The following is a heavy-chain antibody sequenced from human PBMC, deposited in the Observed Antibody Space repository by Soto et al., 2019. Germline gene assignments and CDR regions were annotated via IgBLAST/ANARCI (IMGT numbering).Heavy chain of an antibody. CDR1: GFTFSTYG. CDR2: ILYDGSNK. Sequence: QVQLVESGGGVVQPGRSLRLSCAASGFTFSTYGMHWVRQAPGKGLEWVALILYDGSNKYYADSVKGRFTISRDNSKNAXSLQMHSLRAEDMVPYCWARVTSGGARVGYYAMDVWGQGTTVNVSS. D-gene: IGHD1-26*01. CDR3: ARVTSGGARVGYYAMDV. V-gene: IGHV3-33*05. J-gene: IGHJ6*02.